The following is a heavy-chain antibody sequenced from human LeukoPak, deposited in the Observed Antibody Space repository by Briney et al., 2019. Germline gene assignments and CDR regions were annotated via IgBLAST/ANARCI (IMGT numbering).Heavy chain of an antibody. V-gene: IGHV3-48*02. D-gene: IGHD6-19*01. CDR3: ARDGTVAVAGGSHEYFQH. CDR2: ISSSSSTI. CDR1: GFTFSSYS. J-gene: IGHJ1*01. Sequence: PGGSLRLSCAASGFTFSSYSMNWVRQAPGKGLEWVSYISSSSSTIYYADSVKGRFTICRDNTKNSLYLQMNSLRDEDTAVYYCARDGTVAVAGGSHEYFQHWGQGTLVTVSS.